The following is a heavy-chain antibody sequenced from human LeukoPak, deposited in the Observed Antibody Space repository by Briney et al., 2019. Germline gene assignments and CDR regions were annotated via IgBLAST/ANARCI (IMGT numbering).Heavy chain of an antibody. CDR3: ATPLGYSSSSPPAPDWYFDL. V-gene: IGHV1-46*01. CDR2: INPSGGST. D-gene: IGHD6-6*01. Sequence: ASVKVSCKASGYTFTSYYMHWVRQAPGQGLEWMGIINPSGGSTSYAQKFQGRVTMTRDTSTSTVYMELSSLRSEDTAVYYCATPLGYSSSSPPAPDWYFDLWGRGTLVTVSS. CDR1: GYTFTSYY. J-gene: IGHJ2*01.